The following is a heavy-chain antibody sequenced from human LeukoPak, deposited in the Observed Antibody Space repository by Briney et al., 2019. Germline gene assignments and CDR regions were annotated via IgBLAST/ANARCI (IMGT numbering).Heavy chain of an antibody. CDR2: IKQDGSEK. V-gene: IGHV3-7*01. CDR1: GFTFSSYW. J-gene: IGHJ4*02. CDR3: ARDVSGDYSNIQDLDY. D-gene: IGHD4-11*01. Sequence: PGGSLRPSCAASGFTFSSYWMSWVRQAPGKGLEWVANIKQDGSEKYYVDSVKGRFTISRDNAKNSLYLQMNSLRAEDTAVYYCARDVSGDYSNIQDLDYWGQGTLVTVSS.